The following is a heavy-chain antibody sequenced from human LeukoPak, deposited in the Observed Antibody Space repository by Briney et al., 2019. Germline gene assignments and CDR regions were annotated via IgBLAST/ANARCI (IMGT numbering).Heavy chain of an antibody. V-gene: IGHV3-66*01. D-gene: IGHD3-10*01. Sequence: PGGSLRLSCAASGFTFGDYGMPWVRQVPGKGLEWVSVIYSGGSTYYADSVKGRFTISRDNSKNTLYLQMNSLRAEDTAVYYCARDRTTYYYGSMDVWGQGTTVTVSS. CDR3: ARDRTTYYYGSMDV. CDR1: GFTFGDYG. J-gene: IGHJ6*02. CDR2: IYSGGST.